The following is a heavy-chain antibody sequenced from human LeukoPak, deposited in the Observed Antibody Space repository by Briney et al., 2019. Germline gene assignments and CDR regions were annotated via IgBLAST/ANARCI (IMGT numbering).Heavy chain of an antibody. CDR2: IIPIFGTA. CDR1: GGTFSSYA. V-gene: IGHV1-69*13. J-gene: IGHJ5*02. CDR3: ARDVIVVVPAALNWSDP. Sequence: SVKVSCKASGGTFSSYAISWVRQAPGQGLERMGGIIPIFGTANYAQKFQGRVTITADESTSTAYMELSSLRSEDTAVYYCARDVIVVVPAALNWSDPWGQGTLVTVSS. D-gene: IGHD2-2*01.